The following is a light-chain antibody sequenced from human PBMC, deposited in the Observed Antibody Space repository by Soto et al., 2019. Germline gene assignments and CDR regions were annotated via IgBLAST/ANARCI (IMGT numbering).Light chain of an antibody. Sequence: EIVLTQSPGTLSLSPGERATLSCWASQSVSNSLDWYQHKPGQAPRLLIYYASNRATGVPARFSGSGSETDFTLTISSLEPEDFAVYYCQQRYNWPPITFGQGTRLEIK. CDR1: QSVSNS. J-gene: IGKJ5*01. CDR3: QQRYNWPPIT. V-gene: IGKV3-11*01. CDR2: YAS.